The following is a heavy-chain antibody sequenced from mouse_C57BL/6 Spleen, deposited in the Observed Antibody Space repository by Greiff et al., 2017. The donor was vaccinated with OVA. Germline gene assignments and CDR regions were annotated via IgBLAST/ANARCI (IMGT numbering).Heavy chain of an antibody. CDR3: ARGNYAMDY. J-gene: IGHJ4*01. V-gene: IGHV5-4*03. CDR2: ISDGGSYT. Sequence: DVMLVESGGGLVKPGGSLKLSCAASGFTFSSYAMSWVRQTPGKRLEWVATISDGGSYTYYPDNVKGRFTISRDNAKNNLYLQMSHLKSEDTAMYYCARGNYAMDYWGQGTSVTVSS. CDR1: GFTFSSYA.